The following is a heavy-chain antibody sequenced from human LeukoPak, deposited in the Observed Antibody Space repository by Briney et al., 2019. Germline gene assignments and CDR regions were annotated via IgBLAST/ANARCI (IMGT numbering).Heavy chain of an antibody. J-gene: IGHJ4*02. D-gene: IGHD1-14*01. CDR2: IRYDGSNK. CDR1: GFTFSSYG. V-gene: IGHV3-30*02. Sequence: GGSLRLSCAASGFTFSSYGMHWVRQAPGKGLEWVAFIRYDGSNKYYADSVKGRFTISRDNSKNTLYLQMNSLRAEDTAVYYCAKPPEVKDGQHFDYWGQGTLVTVSS. CDR3: AKPPEVKDGQHFDY.